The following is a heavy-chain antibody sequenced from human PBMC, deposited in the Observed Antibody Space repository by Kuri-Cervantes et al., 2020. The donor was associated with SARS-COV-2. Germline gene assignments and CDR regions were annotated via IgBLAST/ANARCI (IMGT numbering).Heavy chain of an antibody. J-gene: IGHJ6*02. CDR2: ISRTSTYK. CDR1: GFSFTSYS. CDR3: ARGGSGDSRPSHYDIPDFYYTLDV. V-gene: IGHV3-21*06. D-gene: IGHD3-9*01. Sequence: GESLKISCAASGFSFTSYSMTWVRQTPGKGLEWVSSISRTSTYKHYADSVKGRFSMSRDNAKNSLYLQLESLRVEDTAIYYCARGGSGDSRPSHYDIPDFYYTLDVWGQGTTVTVS.